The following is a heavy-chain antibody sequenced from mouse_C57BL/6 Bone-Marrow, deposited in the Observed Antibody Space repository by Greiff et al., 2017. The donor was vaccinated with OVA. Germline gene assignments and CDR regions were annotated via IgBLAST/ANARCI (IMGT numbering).Heavy chain of an antibody. Sequence: VQLQQSGAELVRPGASVTLSCKASGYTFTDYEMHWVKQTPVHGLEWIGAIDPATGGTAYNQKFKGKAILTADKSSTTAYMELRSLTSEDSAVYYCTREGWLPSYFDYWDQGTAPTVSS. CDR2: IDPATGGT. CDR3: TREGWLPSYFDY. V-gene: IGHV1-15*01. J-gene: IGHJ2*01. CDR1: GYTFTDYE. D-gene: IGHD2-3*01.